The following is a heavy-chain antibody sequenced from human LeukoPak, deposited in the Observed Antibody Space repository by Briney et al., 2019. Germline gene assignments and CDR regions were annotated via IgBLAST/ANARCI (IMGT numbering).Heavy chain of an antibody. CDR1: GGSISSSNYY. J-gene: IGHJ4*02. Sequence: SETLSLTCTVSGGSISSSNYYWGWIRQPPGKGLGWIGSIYYSGSTYYNPSLKSRVTISVDTSKNQFSLKLSSVTAADTAVYYCARGTYYFDYWGQGTLVTVSS. V-gene: IGHV4-39*07. CDR3: ARGTYYFDY. CDR2: IYYSGST.